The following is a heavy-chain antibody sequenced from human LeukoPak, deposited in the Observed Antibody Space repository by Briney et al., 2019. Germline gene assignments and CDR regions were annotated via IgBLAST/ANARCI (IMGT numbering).Heavy chain of an antibody. D-gene: IGHD4-23*01. CDR2: IYDSGST. CDR1: GGSVSSGGNY. V-gene: IGHV4-31*03. J-gene: IGHJ4*02. Sequence: SQTLSLTCSVSGGSVSSGGNYWTWIRQRPGTGLQWIGYIYDSGSTYYNPSLKSRGTISADTSKNQFSLRLDSLTAADTAVYYCARDGGYGGNFDYWGRGTLVIVSS. CDR3: ARDGGYGGNFDY.